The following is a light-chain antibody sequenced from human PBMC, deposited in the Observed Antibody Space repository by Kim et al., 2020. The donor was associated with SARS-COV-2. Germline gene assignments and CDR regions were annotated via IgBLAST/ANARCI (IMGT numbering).Light chain of an antibody. J-gene: IGLJ2*01. CDR2: GKN. V-gene: IGLV3-19*01. CDR3: NSRDSSGNHHVV. Sequence: SSELTQDPAVSVALGQTVRITCQGDSLRSYYASWYQQKPGQAPVLVIYGKNNRPSGIPDRFSGSSSGNTASLTITGAQAEDEADYYCNSRDSSGNHHVVFGGGPQLTV. CDR1: SLRSYY.